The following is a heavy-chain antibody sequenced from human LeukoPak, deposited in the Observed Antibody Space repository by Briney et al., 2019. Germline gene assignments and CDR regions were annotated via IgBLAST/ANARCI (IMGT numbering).Heavy chain of an antibody. CDR3: AKDGRTDYYGSGSYYY. Sequence: AGGSLRLSCAASGFTFSSYGMHWVRQAPGKGLEWVAFIRYDGSNKYYADSVKGRFTISRDNSKNTLYLQMSSLRAEDTAVYYCAKDGRTDYYGSGSYYYWGQGTLVTVSS. CDR2: IRYDGSNK. J-gene: IGHJ4*02. D-gene: IGHD3-10*01. CDR1: GFTFSSYG. V-gene: IGHV3-30*02.